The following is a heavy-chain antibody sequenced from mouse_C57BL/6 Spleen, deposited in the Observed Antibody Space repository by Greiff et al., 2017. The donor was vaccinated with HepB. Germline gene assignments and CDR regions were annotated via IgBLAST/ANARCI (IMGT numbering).Heavy chain of an antibody. CDR1: GYTFTSYW. Sequence: QVQLQQSGAELVKPGASVKMSCKASGYTFTSYWITWVKQRPGQGLEWIGDIYPGSGSTNYNEKFKSKATLTVDTSSSTAYMQLSSLTSEDSAVYYCARKGIYYDYDDWFAYWGQGTLVTVSA. J-gene: IGHJ3*01. CDR3: ARKGIYYDYDDWFAY. CDR2: IYPGSGST. V-gene: IGHV1-55*01. D-gene: IGHD2-4*01.